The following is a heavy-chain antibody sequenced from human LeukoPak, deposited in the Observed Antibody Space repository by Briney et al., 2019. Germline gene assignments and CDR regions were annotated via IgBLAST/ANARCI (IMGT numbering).Heavy chain of an antibody. CDR2: IYYSGST. J-gene: IGHJ4*02. CDR3: ARKVPSSGCDYSRPLDY. V-gene: IGHV4-59*01. D-gene: IGHD5-12*01. CDR1: GGSISSYY. Sequence: PSETLSLTCTASGGSISSYYWSWIRQPPGKGLEWVGYIYYSGSTNYNPSLKSRVTIPVDTSKNQFSLKLSSGTAADTAGYYCARKVPSSGCDYSRPLDYWGQGTLVTASS.